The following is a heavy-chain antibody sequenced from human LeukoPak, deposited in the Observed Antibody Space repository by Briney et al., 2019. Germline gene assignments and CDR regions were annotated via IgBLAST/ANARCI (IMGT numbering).Heavy chain of an antibody. Sequence: GGSLRLSCAASGFTFSSYAMHWVRQAPGKGLEWVAVISYDGSNKYYADSVKGRFTISRDNSKNTLYLQMNSLRAEDTAVYYCARDWYYYDSSGYGHFDYWGQGTLVTVSS. CDR1: GFTFSSYA. V-gene: IGHV3-30-3*01. J-gene: IGHJ4*02. CDR2: ISYDGSNK. CDR3: ARDWYYYDSSGYGHFDY. D-gene: IGHD3-22*01.